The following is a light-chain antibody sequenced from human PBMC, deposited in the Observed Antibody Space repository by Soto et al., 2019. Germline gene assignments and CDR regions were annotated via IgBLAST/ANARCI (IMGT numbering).Light chain of an antibody. CDR1: SSY. J-gene: IGKJ1*01. CDR2: GAS. CDR3: PQYISSSWT. Sequence: EIALTQSPGTLSLSPGERATLSCRASSSYLAWYQQKVGQAPRLLIYGASIRATGIPDRFSGSASGTDFTLTISRLEPEDSAVYYCPQYISSSWTFGQGTKVDIK. V-gene: IGKV3-20*01.